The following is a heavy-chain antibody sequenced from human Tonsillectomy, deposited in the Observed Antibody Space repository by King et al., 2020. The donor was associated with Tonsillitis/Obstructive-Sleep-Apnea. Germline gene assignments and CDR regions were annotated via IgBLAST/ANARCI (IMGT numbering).Heavy chain of an antibody. CDR3: ARHESSTKYYFYYYMDV. CDR2: IYYSGIT. Sequence: QLQESGPGLVKPSETLSLTCTVSGGSIRNSGYYWGWIRQPPGKRLEWIGFIYYSGITYYNPSLKSRVTISVDTSKNQFSLKLSSVTAADTAVYYCARHESSTKYYFYYYMDVWGKGTTVTVSS. J-gene: IGHJ6*03. CDR1: GGSIRNSGYY. D-gene: IGHD2-2*01. V-gene: IGHV4-39*01.